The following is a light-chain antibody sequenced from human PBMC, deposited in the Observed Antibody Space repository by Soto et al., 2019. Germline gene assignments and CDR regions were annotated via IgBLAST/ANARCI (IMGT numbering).Light chain of an antibody. J-gene: IGKJ1*01. Sequence: DIQMTQSPSTLSGSVGDRVTITCRPSQTISSWLAWYQQKQGKAPKIXIYKASTLKSGVPSRFSGSGSGTEFTLTISSLQPDDFATYYCQQYNSYSEAFGQGTKVDI. CDR3: QQYNSYSEA. CDR2: KAS. CDR1: QTISSW. V-gene: IGKV1-5*03.